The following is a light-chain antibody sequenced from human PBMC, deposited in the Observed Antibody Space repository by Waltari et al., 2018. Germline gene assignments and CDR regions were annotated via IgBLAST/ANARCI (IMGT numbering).Light chain of an antibody. CDR1: RRDGGKYHL. V-gene: IGLV2-23*01. CDR2: EGS. CDR3: FSYAGRATGV. J-gene: IGLJ2*01. Sequence: QSALTQPASVSGSPGQSITLPCTGTRRDGGKYHLVSWYQQHPGQAPKLMIYEGSQRPSGVSDRFSGSKSGNTASLTISGLQAEDEADYYCFSYAGRATGVFGGGTKLTVL.